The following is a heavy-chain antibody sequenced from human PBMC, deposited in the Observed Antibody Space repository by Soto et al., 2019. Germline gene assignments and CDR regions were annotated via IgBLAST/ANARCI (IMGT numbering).Heavy chain of an antibody. D-gene: IGHD2-15*01. CDR2: ISVYNGNK. CDR1: GYTFSSYG. Sequence: QVQLVQSGAEVKKPGASVKVSCKASGYTFSSYGISWVRQGPGQGLEWMGWISVYNGNKMYAQKFQGRVTMTTDTSTSTACMELRSLRSDDTGVYYCARDCSGGSCSTAYWGQGTLVTVSS. CDR3: ARDCSGGSCSTAY. V-gene: IGHV1-18*01. J-gene: IGHJ4*02.